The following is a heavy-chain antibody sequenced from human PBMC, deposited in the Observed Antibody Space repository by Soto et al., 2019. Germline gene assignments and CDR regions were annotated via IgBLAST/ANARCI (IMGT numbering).Heavy chain of an antibody. V-gene: IGHV4-61*01. CDR1: GGSVSSGSYY. Sequence: QVQLQESGPGLVKPSETLSLTCTVSGGSVSSGSYYWSWIRQPPGKGLEWIGYIYYSGSTNYNPSLKSRVTISVDTSKNQFSLKLSSVTAADTAVYYCARDRGVTIFGVASYYYGMDVWGQGTTVTVSS. CDR3: ARDRGVTIFGVASYYYGMDV. CDR2: IYYSGST. D-gene: IGHD3-3*01. J-gene: IGHJ6*02.